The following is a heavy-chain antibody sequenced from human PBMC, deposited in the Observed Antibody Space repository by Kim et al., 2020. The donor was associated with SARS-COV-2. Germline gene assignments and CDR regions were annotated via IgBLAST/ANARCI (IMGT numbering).Heavy chain of an antibody. Sequence: SETLSLTCAVYGGSFSGYYWSWIRQPPGKGLEWIGEINHSGSTNYNPSLKSRVTISVDTSKNQFSLKLSSVTAADTAVYYCAREVAGTGSDYWGQGTLVTVSS. V-gene: IGHV4-34*01. J-gene: IGHJ4*02. D-gene: IGHD6-19*01. CDR1: GGSFSGYY. CDR2: INHSGST. CDR3: AREVAGTGSDY.